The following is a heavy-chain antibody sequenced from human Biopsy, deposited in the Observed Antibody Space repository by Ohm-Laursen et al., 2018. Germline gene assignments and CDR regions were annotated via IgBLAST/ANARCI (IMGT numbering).Heavy chain of an antibody. D-gene: IGHD6-19*01. CDR1: GFTFGHYA. CDR3: ARGLSSGWYGYFDV. Sequence: SLRLSCAASGFTFGHYAMHWVRQAPGKGLEWISLVWYDGTNEDYADSVKGRFTISRDNSKNTLYLQINTLTLEDTTFYYCARGLSSGWYGYFDVWGRGTLVTVSS. CDR2: VWYDGTNE. J-gene: IGHJ2*01. V-gene: IGHV3-33*01.